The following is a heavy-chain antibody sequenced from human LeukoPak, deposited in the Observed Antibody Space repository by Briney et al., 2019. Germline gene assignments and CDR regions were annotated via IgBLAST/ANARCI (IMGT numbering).Heavy chain of an antibody. Sequence: GGSLRLSCAASGFTFDDYAMHWVRQAPGKGLEWVSGISWNSGSIAYADSVKGRFTISRDNAKNSLYLQMNSLRAEDTALYYCAKDKGLYDSSGYYQPPYYYYGMDVWGQGTTVTVSS. CDR1: GFTFDDYA. V-gene: IGHV3-9*01. J-gene: IGHJ6*02. CDR2: ISWNSGSI. CDR3: AKDKGLYDSSGYYQPPYYYYGMDV. D-gene: IGHD3-22*01.